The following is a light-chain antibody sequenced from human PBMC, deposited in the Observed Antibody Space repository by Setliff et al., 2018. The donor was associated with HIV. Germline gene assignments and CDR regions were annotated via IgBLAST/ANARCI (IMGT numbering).Light chain of an antibody. CDR2: HNS. CDR3: CSYAGSYAFA. J-gene: IGLJ1*01. Sequence: QSVLTQQPSVSGAPGQRVTISCSGSRSNVGAHYDVHWYQQLPGTAPKLLIYHNSNRPSGVPDRFSGSKSGSSASLAIAGLQPEDEAEYYCCSYAGSYAFAFGSGTKVTVL. CDR1: RSNVGAHYD. V-gene: IGLV1-40*01.